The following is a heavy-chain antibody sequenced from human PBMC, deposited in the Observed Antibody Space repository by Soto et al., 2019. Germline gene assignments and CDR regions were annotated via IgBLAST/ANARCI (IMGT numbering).Heavy chain of an antibody. J-gene: IGHJ6*02. Sequence: SVKVSCKSSGGTFSSYAISWVRQAPGQGLEWMGGIIPIFGTANYAQKFQGRVTITADESTSTAYMELSSLRSEDTAVYYCARVDTQPTMGTYYYYGMDVWGQGNTVTVPS. CDR2: IIPIFGTA. V-gene: IGHV1-69*13. D-gene: IGHD5-18*01. CDR3: ARVDTQPTMGTYYYYGMDV. CDR1: GGTFSSYA.